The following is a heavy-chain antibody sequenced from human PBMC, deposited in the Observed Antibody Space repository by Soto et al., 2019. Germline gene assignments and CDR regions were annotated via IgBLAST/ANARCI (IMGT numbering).Heavy chain of an antibody. Sequence: QVRLVQSGAEVKKPGASVKLSCKASGYTFTTYAVHWVRQAPGQSLEWMGWINAGNGNTKYSQKFQDRVTLSIDTSASKAYFELNCCSSEDTDFYCCARDSARLRGCWFEPWGQGALVTVSS. D-gene: IGHD2-8*01. CDR2: INAGNGNT. CDR1: GYTFTTYA. V-gene: IGHV1-3*01. J-gene: IGHJ5*02. CDR3: ARDSARLRGCWFEP.